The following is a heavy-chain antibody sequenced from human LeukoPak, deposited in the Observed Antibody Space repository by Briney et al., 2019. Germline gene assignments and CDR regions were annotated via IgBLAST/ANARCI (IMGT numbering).Heavy chain of an antibody. Sequence: ETLSLTCAVSGGSISSGGYSWSWVRQAPGKGLEWVSSISSSSRYIYYADSAKGRFTISRDNAKNSLYLQMNSLRAEDTAVYYCARTPFGIPPFDYWGQGTLVTVSS. V-gene: IGHV3-21*01. D-gene: IGHD3-10*01. CDR2: ISSSSRYI. J-gene: IGHJ4*02. CDR1: GGSISSGGYS. CDR3: ARTPFGIPPFDY.